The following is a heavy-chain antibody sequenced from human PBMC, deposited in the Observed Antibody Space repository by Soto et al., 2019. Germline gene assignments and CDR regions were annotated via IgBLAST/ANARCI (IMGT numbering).Heavy chain of an antibody. CDR2: ISYDGSNK. D-gene: IGHD3-22*01. V-gene: IGHV3-30-3*01. CDR3: ARDLTMSEVVVTPYFDY. Sequence: HPVGSLRLSCAASGFTFSSYAMHWVRQAPGKGLEWVAVISYDGSNKYYADSVKGRFTISRDNSKNTLYLQMNSLRAEDTAVYYCARDLTMSEVVVTPYFDYWGQGTLVTVSS. J-gene: IGHJ4*02. CDR1: GFTFSSYA.